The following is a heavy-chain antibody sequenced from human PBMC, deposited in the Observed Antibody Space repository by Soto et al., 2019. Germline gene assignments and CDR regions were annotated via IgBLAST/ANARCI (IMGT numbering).Heavy chain of an antibody. CDR1: GYTFTSYG. CDR2: ISAYNGNT. CDR3: ARDLGQQLFDY. Sequence: QVQLVQSGAEVKKPGASVKVSCKASGYTFTSYGISWVRQAPGQGLEWMGWISAYNGNTKYAQKLQGRVTMTTDTSTSTAHTELRSLRSDDTAVYYWARDLGQQLFDYWGQGTLVTVSS. D-gene: IGHD6-13*01. J-gene: IGHJ4*02. V-gene: IGHV1-18*01.